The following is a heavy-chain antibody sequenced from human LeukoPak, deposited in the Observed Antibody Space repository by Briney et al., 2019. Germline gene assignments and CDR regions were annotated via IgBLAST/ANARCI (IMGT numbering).Heavy chain of an antibody. CDR2: IYPDDSDT. D-gene: IGHD2-2*01. CDR3: ARHLGGYCSSTSCFAPAFDI. CDR1: GYSFTNYW. V-gene: IGHV5-51*01. J-gene: IGHJ3*02. Sequence: GESLKISCKGSGYSFTNYWIGWVRQMPGKGLEWMGIIYPDDSDTRYSPSFQGQVTISADKSISTAYLQWSSLKASDTAMYYCARHLGGYCSSTSCFAPAFDIWGQGTMVTVSS.